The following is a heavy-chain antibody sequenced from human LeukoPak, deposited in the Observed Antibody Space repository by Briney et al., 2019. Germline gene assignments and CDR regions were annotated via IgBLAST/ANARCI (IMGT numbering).Heavy chain of an antibody. V-gene: IGHV4-39*01. CDR2: IYYSGST. CDR1: GGSISSSSYY. Sequence: PSETLSLTCTVSGGSISSSSYYWGWIRQPPGKGLDWIGSIYYSGSTYYNPSLKSRVTISVDTSKNQFSLKLSSVTAADTAVYYCARGRVLLWFGESLDWFDPWGQGTLVTVSS. D-gene: IGHD3-10*01. J-gene: IGHJ5*02. CDR3: ARGRVLLWFGESLDWFDP.